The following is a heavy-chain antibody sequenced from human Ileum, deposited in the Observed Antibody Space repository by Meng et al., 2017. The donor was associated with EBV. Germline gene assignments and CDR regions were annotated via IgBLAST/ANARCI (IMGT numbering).Heavy chain of an antibody. D-gene: IGHD2-15*01. J-gene: IGHJ4*02. V-gene: IGHV3-74*01. CDR3: ARGAGGFDY. CDR1: GFTFNNYW. Sequence: EVPLVDSGGGLFQPGGSLRLSCAASGFTFNNYWMHWVRQAPGKGLVWVSHIINDGSTTSYTDSVKGRFTISRDNAKNTVYLQMNSLRAEDTAVYYCARGAGGFDYWGQGILVTVSS. CDR2: IINDGSTT.